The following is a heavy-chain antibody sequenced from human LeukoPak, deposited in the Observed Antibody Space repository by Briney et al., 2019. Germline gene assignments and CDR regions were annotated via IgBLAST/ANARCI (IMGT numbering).Heavy chain of an antibody. J-gene: IGHJ3*02. CDR1: GFTFDDYA. CDR2: INWNTNKI. V-gene: IGHV3-9*01. D-gene: IGHD3-22*01. CDR3: ARSNYDSSGYWDAFDI. Sequence: PGGSLRLSCAASGFTFDDYAMHWVRQAPGKGLEWVSSINWNTNKIGYAGSVKGRFTISRDNSKNTLYLQMNSLRAEDTAVYYCARSNYDSSGYWDAFDIWGQGTMVTVSS.